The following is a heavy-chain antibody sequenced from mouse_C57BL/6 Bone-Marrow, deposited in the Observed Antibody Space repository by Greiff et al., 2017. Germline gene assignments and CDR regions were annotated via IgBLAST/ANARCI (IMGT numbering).Heavy chain of an antibody. D-gene: IGHD2-3*01. CDR1: GYTFTDYY. J-gene: IGHJ4*01. Sequence: EVQLQQSGPELVKPGASVKISCKASGYTFTDYYMNWVKQSHGKSLEWIGDINPNNGGTSYNQKFKGKATLTVDKSSSTAYMELRSLTSEDSAVYYCARSKDGYPYWYAMDYWGQGTSVTVSS. CDR2: INPNNGGT. CDR3: ARSKDGYPYWYAMDY. V-gene: IGHV1-26*01.